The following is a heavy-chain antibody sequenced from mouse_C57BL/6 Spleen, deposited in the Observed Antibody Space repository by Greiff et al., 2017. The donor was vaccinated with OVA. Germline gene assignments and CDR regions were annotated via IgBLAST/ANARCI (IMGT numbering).Heavy chain of an antibody. CDR2: IDPETGGT. CDR3: TVITTVVFDY. J-gene: IGHJ2*01. D-gene: IGHD1-1*01. Sequence: QVQLKQSGAELVRPGASVTLSCKASGYTFTDYEMHWVKQTPVHGLEWIGAIDPETGGTDYNQKFKGKAILTADKSSSTAYMVLRRLTSEDSAVYYCTVITTVVFDYWGQGTTLTVSS. V-gene: IGHV1-15*01. CDR1: GYTFTDYE.